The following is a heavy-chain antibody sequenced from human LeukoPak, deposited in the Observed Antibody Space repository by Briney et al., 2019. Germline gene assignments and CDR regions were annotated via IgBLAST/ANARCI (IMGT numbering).Heavy chain of an antibody. CDR3: ARFLETDNCFDP. D-gene: IGHD3-3*01. CDR2: VRYSGST. J-gene: IGHJ5*02. V-gene: IGHV4-59*01. Sequence: IPSQTLSLTCTVSRGSINSYYWSWIRQSPGKGLEWIGYVRYSGSTHYNPSLKSRVTISVDTSKKYFSLKLTSVSAADTAVYYCARFLETDNCFDPWGQGILVIVSS. CDR1: RGSINSYY.